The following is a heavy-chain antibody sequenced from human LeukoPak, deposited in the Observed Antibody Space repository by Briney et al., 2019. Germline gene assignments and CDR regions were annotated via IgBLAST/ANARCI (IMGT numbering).Heavy chain of an antibody. J-gene: IGHJ4*02. Sequence: PGGSLRLSCAASGFTFSTYWMTWVRQAPGKGPEWVANIKEDGSATYYVDSVKGRFTISRDNAKKSLYLQMNSLRAEDTAVYNCARDSPGYLAYDSWGQGTLVTVSS. CDR1: GFTFSTYW. CDR2: IKEDGSAT. D-gene: IGHD1-1*01. CDR3: ARDSPGYLAYDS. V-gene: IGHV3-7*04.